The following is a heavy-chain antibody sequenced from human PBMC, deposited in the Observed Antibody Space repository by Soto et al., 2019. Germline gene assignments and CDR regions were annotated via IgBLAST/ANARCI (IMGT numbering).Heavy chain of an antibody. CDR1: GFTFGKYW. Sequence: GGSLRLSCAASGFTFGKYWMAWVRQAPGKGLEWLANIKRDGSEKYYVDSVKGRFTISRDNAKNSLYLQMSSLRVEDTAVYYCARHDDRDANYWGQGTLVTSPQ. CDR2: IKRDGSEK. J-gene: IGHJ4*02. CDR3: ARHDDRDANY. V-gene: IGHV3-7*01. D-gene: IGHD3-3*01.